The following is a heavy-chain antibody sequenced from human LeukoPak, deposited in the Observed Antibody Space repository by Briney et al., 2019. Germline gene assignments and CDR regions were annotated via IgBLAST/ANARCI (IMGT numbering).Heavy chain of an antibody. CDR3: ARLWSDWAHCYYYYYMDV. CDR2: IYYSGST. CDR1: GGSISSYY. D-gene: IGHD2-21*02. Sequence: SETLSLTCTVSGGSISSYYWSWIRQPPGKGLEWIGYIYYSGSTNYNPSLKSRVTISVDTSKNQFSLKLSSVTAADTAVYYCARLWSDWAHCYYYYYMDVWGKGTTVTVSS. J-gene: IGHJ6*03. V-gene: IGHV4-59*01.